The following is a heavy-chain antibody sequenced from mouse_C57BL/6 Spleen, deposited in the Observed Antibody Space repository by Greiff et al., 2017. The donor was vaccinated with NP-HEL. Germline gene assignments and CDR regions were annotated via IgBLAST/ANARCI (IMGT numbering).Heavy chain of an antibody. J-gene: IGHJ2*01. CDR2: IDPETGGT. CDR3: TRTVLGFDY. CDR1: GYTFTDYE. Sequence: VQLQQSGAELVRPGASVTLSCKASGYTFTDYEMHWVKQTPVHGLEWIGAIDPETGGTAYNQKFKGKAILTADKSSSTAYMELRSLTSEDSAVYYCTRTVLGFDYWGQGTTLTVSS. V-gene: IGHV1-15*01. D-gene: IGHD1-1*01.